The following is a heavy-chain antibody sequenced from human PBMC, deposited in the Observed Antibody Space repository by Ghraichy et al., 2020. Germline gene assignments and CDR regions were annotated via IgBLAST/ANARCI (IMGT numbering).Heavy chain of an antibody. D-gene: IGHD3-22*01. J-gene: IGHJ4*02. V-gene: IGHV3-7*03. CDR3: GGGYHFDY. CDR2: IKQDGSEK. CDR1: GFSFSSYW. Sequence: GVLNISCAASGFSFSSYWMNWVRQAPGKGLEWVANIKQDGSEKYYVDSVKGRFTISRDNAKNSLYPQMNSLRAEDTAVYYCGGGYHFDYWGQGTLVTVSS.